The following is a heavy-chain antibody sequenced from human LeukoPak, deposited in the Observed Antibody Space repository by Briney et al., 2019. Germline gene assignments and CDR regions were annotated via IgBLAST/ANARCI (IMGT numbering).Heavy chain of an antibody. Sequence: SQTLSLTCAVSGGSLSNGGYSWSWIRQPPGKGLEWIGLFYHSGTAHYNPSLKSRLTFSLDKSKNQFSLKLTSMTAADTALYYCARNYYGSGAFYVHNWGQGILVTVSA. V-gene: IGHV4-30-2*01. CDR3: ARNYYGSGAFYVHN. CDR2: FYHSGTA. D-gene: IGHD3-10*01. CDR1: GGSLSNGGYS. J-gene: IGHJ4*02.